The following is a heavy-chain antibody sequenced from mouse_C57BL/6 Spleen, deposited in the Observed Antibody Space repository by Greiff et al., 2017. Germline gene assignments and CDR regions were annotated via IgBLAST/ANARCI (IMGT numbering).Heavy chain of an antibody. V-gene: IGHV5-16*01. CDR3: ARDRDFDY. J-gene: IGHJ2*01. Sequence: EVKLVESEGGLVQPGSSMKLSCTASGFTFSDYYMAWVRQVPEKGLEWVANINYDGSSTYYLDSLKSRFIISRDNAKNILYLQMSILKTEDTATYYCARDRDFDYWGQGTTLTVSS. CDR2: INYDGSST. CDR1: GFTFSDYY.